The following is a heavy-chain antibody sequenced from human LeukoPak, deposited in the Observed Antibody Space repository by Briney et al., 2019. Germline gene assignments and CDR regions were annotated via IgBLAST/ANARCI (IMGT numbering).Heavy chain of an antibody. CDR1: GYSFTSYW. Sequence: GESLKISWKGSGYSFTSYWIGWVRQMPGKGLGWVGIFYPGDSDTRYSPSFQGQVTISADQSISTAYLQWSRLKASDTAMYYCARQLYSSSWAPFVYWGQGTLVTVSS. J-gene: IGHJ4*02. D-gene: IGHD6-13*01. V-gene: IGHV5-51*01. CDR3: ARQLYSSSWAPFVY. CDR2: FYPGDSDT.